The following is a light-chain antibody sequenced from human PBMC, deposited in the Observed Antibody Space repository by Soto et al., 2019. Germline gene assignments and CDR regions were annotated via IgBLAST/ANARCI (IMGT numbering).Light chain of an antibody. Sequence: QSALTQPASVSGSPGQSITISCTGTTSDVGGYNYVSWYQQHPGKVPKAIIYEDTNRPSGISNRFSGSKSGNTASLTISGLQAEDEADYHCTSFTSSHTWVFGGGTKLTVL. V-gene: IGLV2-14*01. CDR3: TSFTSSHTWV. CDR1: TSDVGGYNY. J-gene: IGLJ3*02. CDR2: EDT.